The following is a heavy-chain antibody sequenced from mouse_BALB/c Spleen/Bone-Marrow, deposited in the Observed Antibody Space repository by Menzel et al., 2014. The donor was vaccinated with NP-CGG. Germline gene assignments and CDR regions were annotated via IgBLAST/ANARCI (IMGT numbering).Heavy chain of an antibody. CDR1: GYTFTSYW. J-gene: IGHJ3*01. Sequence: GAELLKPGASLKMSCKASGYTFTSYWMHWVKQRPGQGLEWIGTIDPSDSYTSYNQKFKGKATLTVDTSSSTAYMQLSSLTSEDSAVYYCTRMWAYWGQGTLVTVSA. CDR3: TRMWAY. V-gene: IGHV1S127*01. CDR2: IDPSDSYT.